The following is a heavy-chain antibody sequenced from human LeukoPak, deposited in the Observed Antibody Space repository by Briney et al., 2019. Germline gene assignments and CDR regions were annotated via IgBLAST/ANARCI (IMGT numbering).Heavy chain of an antibody. D-gene: IGHD4-17*01. V-gene: IGHV4-34*01. CDR1: GGSLSGYY. CDR2: IHHDGRN. Sequence: SETLSLTRAVSGGSLSGYYWSWIRQSPGKWLEWMGEIHHDGRNKYKSSFKSRVTIFLASSKNEVSLRLSPVTPADTALYFCARDAAPRDYGDTVNAYDLWGQGTMVTVAS. J-gene: IGHJ3*01. CDR3: ARDAAPRDYGDTVNAYDL.